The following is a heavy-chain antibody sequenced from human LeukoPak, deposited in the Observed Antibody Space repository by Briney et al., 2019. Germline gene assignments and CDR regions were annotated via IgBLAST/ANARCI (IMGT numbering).Heavy chain of an antibody. CDR1: GFTFSSYA. J-gene: IGHJ6*02. CDR3: AKEDYDILTGYYWGGRVGMDV. D-gene: IGHD3-9*01. Sequence: GGSLRLSCAASGFTFSSYAMSWVRQAPGKGLEWVSAISGSGGSTYYADSVKGRFTISRDNSKNTLYLQMNSLRAEDTAVYYCAKEDYDILTGYYWGGRVGMDVWGQGTTVTVSS. CDR2: ISGSGGST. V-gene: IGHV3-23*01.